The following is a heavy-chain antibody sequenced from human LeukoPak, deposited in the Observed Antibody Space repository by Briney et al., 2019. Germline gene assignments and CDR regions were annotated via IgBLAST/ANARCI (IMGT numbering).Heavy chain of an antibody. D-gene: IGHD3-10*01. Sequence: GRSLRLSCAASGFAFSSYAMHWVRQAPGKGLEWVAIISYDGITEDYSDSVKGRFSISRDNFKNTLFLQMNSLRAEDTAVYYCAKDYSKTSYYGSGTYYRPNWFDPWGQGTLVTVSS. V-gene: IGHV3-30*04. CDR3: AKDYSKTSYYGSGTYYRPNWFDP. J-gene: IGHJ5*02. CDR1: GFAFSSYA. CDR2: ISYDGITE.